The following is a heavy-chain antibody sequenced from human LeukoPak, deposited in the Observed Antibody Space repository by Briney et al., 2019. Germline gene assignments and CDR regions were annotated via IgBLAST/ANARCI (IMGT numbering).Heavy chain of an antibody. V-gene: IGHV1-69*02. CDR1: GGSFSNYI. CDR3: ARVGAHDGGY. J-gene: IGHJ4*02. D-gene: IGHD3-10*01. Sequence: SVKVSCKAAGGSFSNYIINWVRQAPEQGLERMGRFIPMFGIPHYAQKFQGRVTITADKSTTTAYMELSSLRSEDTAIYYCARVGAHDGGYWGQGTLVTVSS. CDR2: FIPMFGIP.